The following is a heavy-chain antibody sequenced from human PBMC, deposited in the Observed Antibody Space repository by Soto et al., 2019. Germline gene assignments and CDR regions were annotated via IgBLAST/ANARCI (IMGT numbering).Heavy chain of an antibody. CDR1: GGSTSSSSYY. CDR2: IFYSGST. D-gene: IGHD6-25*01. Sequence: SETLSLTCTVSGGSTSSSSYYWGWIRQPPGKGLEWIGSIFYSGSTYYNPSLKSRVTISVDTSKNQFSLKLSSVTAADTAVYYCASRTIAADTNYFDYWGQGTLVTVSS. V-gene: IGHV4-39*01. J-gene: IGHJ4*02. CDR3: ASRTIAADTNYFDY.